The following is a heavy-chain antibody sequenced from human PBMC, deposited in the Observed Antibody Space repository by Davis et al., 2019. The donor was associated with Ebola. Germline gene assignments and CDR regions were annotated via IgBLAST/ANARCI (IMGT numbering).Heavy chain of an antibody. V-gene: IGHV4-61*08. CDR1: SGSVNSNVYS. J-gene: IGHJ6*03. Sequence: MPSETLSLTCTVASGSVNSNVYSWNWIRQSPEKGLEWIGFIYNRGTTNYNTSLNSRVTISKDTSRNQFSLELRSVPAADTAVYYCAALFSGSYLAYVDVWGKGTTVTGS. D-gene: IGHD1-26*01. CDR3: AALFSGSYLAYVDV. CDR2: IYNRGTT.